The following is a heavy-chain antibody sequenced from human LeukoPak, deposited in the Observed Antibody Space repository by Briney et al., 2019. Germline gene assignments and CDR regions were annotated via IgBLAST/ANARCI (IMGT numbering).Heavy chain of an antibody. D-gene: IGHD3-22*01. CDR2: IYPGDSDI. Sequence: GDSLKISCEGFGYTFTNYWIDWVRQMPGKGLEWMGVIYPGDSDIRYNPSFQGQVSISADKSTSTVYLQWSSLKASDTAIYYCARNYYDSSGYSVALEYWGQGTLVTVSS. CDR1: GYTFTNYW. CDR3: ARNYYDSSGYSVALEY. V-gene: IGHV5-51*01. J-gene: IGHJ4*02.